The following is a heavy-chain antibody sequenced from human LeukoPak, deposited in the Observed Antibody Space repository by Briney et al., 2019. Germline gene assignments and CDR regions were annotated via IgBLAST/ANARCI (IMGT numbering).Heavy chain of an antibody. Sequence: PSETLSLTCTVSGGSISSYYWSWIRQPAGKGLEWIGRIYTSGSTNYNPSLKSRVTMSVDTSKNQFSLKLSSVTAADTAVYYCARDKSGCSGDSCYLYFDYWGQGTLVTVSS. D-gene: IGHD2-15*01. CDR1: GGSISSYY. V-gene: IGHV4-4*07. CDR2: IYTSGST. J-gene: IGHJ4*02. CDR3: ARDKSGCSGDSCYLYFDY.